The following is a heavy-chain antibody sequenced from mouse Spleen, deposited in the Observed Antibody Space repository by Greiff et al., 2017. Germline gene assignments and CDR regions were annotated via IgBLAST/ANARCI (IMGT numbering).Heavy chain of an antibody. Sequence: VQLQQSGPGLVAPSQSLFITCTVSGFSLTSYEINWVRQPPGKGLEWLGVIWTGGSTNYNSALISRLSISKENSKSLVFLKMNSLQTDDTAIYYCVRDRGELGRGDFAYWGQGTLVTVFA. J-gene: IGHJ3*01. V-gene: IGHV2S3*01. CDR2: IWTGGST. D-gene: IGHD4-1*01. CDR1: GFSLTSYE. CDR3: VRDRGELGRGDFAY.